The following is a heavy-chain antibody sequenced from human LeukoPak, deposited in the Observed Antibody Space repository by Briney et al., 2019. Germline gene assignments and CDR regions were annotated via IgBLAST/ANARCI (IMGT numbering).Heavy chain of an antibody. Sequence: SETLSLTCTVSGGSISSSSYYWGWLRQPPGKGLEWIGRIYTSGSTNYNPSLKSRVTMSVDTSKNQFSLKLSSVTAADTAVYYCAREGYYDYVGYFDYWGQGTLVTVSS. D-gene: IGHD3-16*01. CDR1: GGSISSSSYY. CDR2: IYTSGST. V-gene: IGHV4-39*07. J-gene: IGHJ4*02. CDR3: AREGYYDYVGYFDY.